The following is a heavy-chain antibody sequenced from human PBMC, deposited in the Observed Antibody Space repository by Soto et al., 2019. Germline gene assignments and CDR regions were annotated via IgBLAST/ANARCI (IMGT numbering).Heavy chain of an antibody. Sequence: SVNVSCKASGFTFTSSAVQWVRQARGQRLEWIGWIVVGSGNTNYAQKFQERVTITRDMSTSTAYMELSSLRSEDTAVYYCAAGPYSSSWSPWFDPWGQGTLVTVS. V-gene: IGHV1-58*01. CDR3: AAGPYSSSWSPWFDP. J-gene: IGHJ5*02. D-gene: IGHD6-13*01. CDR2: IVVGSGNT. CDR1: GFTFTSSA.